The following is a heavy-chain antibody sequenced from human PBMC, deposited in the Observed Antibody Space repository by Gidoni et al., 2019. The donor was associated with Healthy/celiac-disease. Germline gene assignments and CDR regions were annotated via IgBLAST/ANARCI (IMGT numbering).Heavy chain of an antibody. CDR2: ISSSSSTI. Sequence: EVQLVESGGGLVQPGGSLRLSCAASGFTFSSYSMNWVRQAPGKGLEWVSYISSSSSTIYYADSVKGRFTISRDNAKNSLYLQMNSLRAEDTAVYYCARAVLARSWYEGHDYWGQGTLVTVSS. D-gene: IGHD6-13*01. V-gene: IGHV3-48*01. CDR3: ARAVLARSWYEGHDY. J-gene: IGHJ4*02. CDR1: GFTFSSYS.